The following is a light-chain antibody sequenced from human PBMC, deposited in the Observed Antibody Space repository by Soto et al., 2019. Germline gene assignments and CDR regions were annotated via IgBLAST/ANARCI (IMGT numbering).Light chain of an antibody. CDR2: DVS. CDR1: SRDLGGYNY. J-gene: IGLJ2*01. V-gene: IGLV2-14*01. Sequence: QSALTQPASVSGSPGQSITISCTGTSRDLGGYNYVSWYQQHPGQAPKLMIYDVSNRPSGVSNRFSGSKSGNTASLTISGLQAEDEADYYCSSYTSSSTLVVFGGGTKLTV. CDR3: SSYTSSSTLVV.